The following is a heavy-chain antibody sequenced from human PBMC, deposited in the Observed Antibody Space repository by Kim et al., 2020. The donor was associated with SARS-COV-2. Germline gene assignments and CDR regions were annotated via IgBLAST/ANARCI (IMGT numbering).Heavy chain of an antibody. CDR1: GFTFSNAW. CDR3: ATWSSGWYRS. CDR2: IKTKTDGGTT. Sequence: GGSLRLSCAASGFTFSNAWMSWVRQAPGKGLEWVGRIKTKTDGGTTDYAAPVTGRLTISRDDSKDTLFLQMNSLKTEDTAVYYCATWSSGWYRSWGQGTLVTVSS. J-gene: IGHJ5*02. V-gene: IGHV3-15*01. D-gene: IGHD6-19*01.